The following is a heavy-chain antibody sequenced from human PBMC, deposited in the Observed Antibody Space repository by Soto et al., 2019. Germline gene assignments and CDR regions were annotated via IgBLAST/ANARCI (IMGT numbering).Heavy chain of an antibody. D-gene: IGHD2-21*02. V-gene: IGHV1-69*06. J-gene: IGHJ4*02. CDR1: GGTFSSNP. CDR2: TGSGTGPG. Sequence: QVQLVKSGAEVKKPGSSVKVSCKASGGTFSSNPISWVRQAPGQGLEWMGGTGSGTGPGNHAQKFQGRLTITADKSSSTAYMELSSLSSEDTAVYYCARRDSGGYYRYFDSWGQGTLVTVSS. CDR3: ARRDSGGYYRYFDS.